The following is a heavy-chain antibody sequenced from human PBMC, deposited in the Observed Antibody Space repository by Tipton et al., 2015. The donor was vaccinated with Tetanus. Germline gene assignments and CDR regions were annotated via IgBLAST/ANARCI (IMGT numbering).Heavy chain of an antibody. CDR1: GGSIENYNYH. D-gene: IGHD3-10*02. CDR2: VYHSGRP. J-gene: IGHJ6*02. V-gene: IGHV4-39*01. Sequence: TLSLTCSVSGGSIENYNYHWGWIRQTPGKGLEWIGTVYHSGRPNINPSLRSRVTISVDTSKNQFSLRLASVTAADTAVYYCARQNSREVWLQKKWTMFFYCLDVWGQGTTVTVS. CDR3: ARQNSREVWLQKKWTMFFYCLDV.